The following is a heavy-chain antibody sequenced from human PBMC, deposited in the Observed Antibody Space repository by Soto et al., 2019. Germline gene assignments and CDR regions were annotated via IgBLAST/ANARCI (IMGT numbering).Heavy chain of an antibody. CDR1: GFTFSSYG. CDR3: ARDPYYDSSGYYFDY. D-gene: IGHD3-22*01. J-gene: IGHJ4*02. V-gene: IGHV3-33*01. Sequence: HPGGSLRLSCAASGFTFSSYGMHWVRQAPGKGLEWVAVIWYDGSNKYYADSVKGRFTISRDNSKNTLYLQMNSLRAEDTAVYYCARDPYYDSSGYYFDYWGQGTLVTVSS. CDR2: IWYDGSNK.